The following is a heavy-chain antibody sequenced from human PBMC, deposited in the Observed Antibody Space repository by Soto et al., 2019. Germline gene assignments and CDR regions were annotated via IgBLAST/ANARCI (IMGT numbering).Heavy chain of an antibody. CDR3: AKIKEASNYDFWSCYEEPHGFDY. CDR2: ISGSGGST. Sequence: HPGGSLRLSCAASGFTFSSYAMSWVRQAPGKGLELVSAISGSGGSTYYADSVKGRFTTSRDNSKNTLYLQMNSLRAEDTAVYYCAKIKEASNYDFWSCYEEPHGFDYWGQGTLVTVSS. J-gene: IGHJ4*02. D-gene: IGHD3-3*01. V-gene: IGHV3-23*01. CDR1: GFTFSSYA.